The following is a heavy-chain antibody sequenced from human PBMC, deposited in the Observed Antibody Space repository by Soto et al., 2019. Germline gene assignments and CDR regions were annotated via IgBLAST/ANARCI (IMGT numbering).Heavy chain of an antibody. V-gene: IGHV1-3*01. CDR2: INVGNGNT. CDR1: GFPFAGNT. Sequence: QVQLVQSGAEVKKPGASVKVSCKASGFPFAGNTVLWVRQAPGPGLAWMGWINVGNGNTKLSQKFQGRFTLARDTSARTAYRERSSLRSEDTALYYCGRGLRTTGIILQSWGKGTLVTVAS. D-gene: IGHD3-9*01. CDR3: GRGLRTTGIILQS. J-gene: IGHJ5*02.